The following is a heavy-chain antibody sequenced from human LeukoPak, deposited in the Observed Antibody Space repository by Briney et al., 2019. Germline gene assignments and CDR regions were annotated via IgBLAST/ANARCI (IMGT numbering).Heavy chain of an antibody. CDR1: GFTFSNAY. Sequence: GGCLRLSCAASGFTFSNAYMNWVRQAPWKGLEWVGRIKPKTDGETTEYAAPVKGRFSISRDDSKNMLYLQMNSLKTEDTAVYYCITPLPYSAQGGQGTLVTVSS. J-gene: IGHJ4*02. CDR3: ITPLPYSAQ. V-gene: IGHV3-15*07. D-gene: IGHD2-21*01. CDR2: IKPKTDGETT.